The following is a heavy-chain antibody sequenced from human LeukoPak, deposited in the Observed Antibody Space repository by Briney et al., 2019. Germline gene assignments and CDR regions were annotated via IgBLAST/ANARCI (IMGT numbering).Heavy chain of an antibody. Sequence: GASVKVSCKASGYTFTDYYMHWVRQAPGQGLEWMGWMNPNSGNTGYAQKFQGRVTITRNTSISTAYMELRSLRSDDTAVYYCARVIIRPYPAFDIWGQGTMVTVSS. CDR1: GYTFTDYY. V-gene: IGHV1-8*03. CDR2: MNPNSGNT. J-gene: IGHJ3*02. CDR3: ARVIIRPYPAFDI. D-gene: IGHD3-10*01.